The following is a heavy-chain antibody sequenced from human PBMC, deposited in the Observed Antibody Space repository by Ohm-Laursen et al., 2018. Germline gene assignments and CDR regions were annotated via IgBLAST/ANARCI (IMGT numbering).Heavy chain of an antibody. CDR3: ARSPPGHNWFDP. V-gene: IGHV4-4*07. CDR1: GGSISTYY. Sequence: GTLSLTCFVSGGSISTYYWSWIRQSAGKGLEWIGRIHASGSTNYNPSLKSRVSLSHDTSKNQFSLKMTSVTAADTAVYYCARSPPGHNWFDPWGQGTLVTVSS. CDR2: IHASGST. J-gene: IGHJ5*02.